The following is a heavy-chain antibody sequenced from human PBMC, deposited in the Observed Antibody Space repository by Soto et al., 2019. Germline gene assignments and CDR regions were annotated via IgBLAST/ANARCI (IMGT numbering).Heavy chain of an antibody. D-gene: IGHD3-9*01. J-gene: IGHJ4*02. Sequence: GGSLRLSCAASGFTFSSYAMSWVRQAPGKGLEWVSAISGNGGSTYYADSVKGRFTISRDNSKNTLYLQMNSLRVEDTAVYYCAKGGYYDILTGYPFRDWGQGTLVTVSS. CDR1: GFTFSSYA. CDR3: AKGGYYDILTGYPFRD. CDR2: ISGNGGST. V-gene: IGHV3-23*01.